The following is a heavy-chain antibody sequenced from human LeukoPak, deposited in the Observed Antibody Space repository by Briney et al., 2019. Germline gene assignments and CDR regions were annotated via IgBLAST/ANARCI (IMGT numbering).Heavy chain of an antibody. CDR1: GFTVSSNY. Sequence: PGGSLRLSCAASGFTVSSNYMSWVRQAPGKGLEWVSVIYSGGTTYYADSVKGRFTISRDKSKNTLYLQMNSLRGEDTAVYYCARVLSVSYCDSWGQGTLVTVPS. D-gene: IGHD2/OR15-2a*01. J-gene: IGHJ4*02. V-gene: IGHV3-53*01. CDR3: ARVLSVSYCDS. CDR2: IYSGGTT.